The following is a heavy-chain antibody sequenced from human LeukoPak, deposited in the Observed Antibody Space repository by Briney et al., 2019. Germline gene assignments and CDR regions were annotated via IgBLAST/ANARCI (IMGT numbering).Heavy chain of an antibody. J-gene: IGHJ6*03. CDR2: INHSGST. CDR3: ARSPGSYYYYYYYMDV. CDR1: GGSFSGYY. V-gene: IGHV4-34*01. D-gene: IGHD3-10*01. Sequence: SETLSLTCAVYGGSFSGYYWSWIRQPPGKGLEWIGEINHSGSTYYNPSLKSRVTISVDTSKNQVSLKLSSVTAADTAVYYWARSPGSYYYYYYYMDVWGKGTTVTVSS.